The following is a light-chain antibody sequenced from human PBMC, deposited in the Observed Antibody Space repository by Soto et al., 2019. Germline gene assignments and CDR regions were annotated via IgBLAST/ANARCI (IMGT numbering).Light chain of an antibody. V-gene: IGLV2-14*01. CDR3: SSFTSSSTLNYV. J-gene: IGLJ1*01. Sequence: QSALTQPASVSGSYGQSITNSCTGTSSDVGGYNYVSWYQKHPGKAPKFMIYDVSNRPSGVSNRFSGSKSGNTASLTISGLQAEDEADYYCSSFTSSSTLNYVFGTGTKLTVL. CDR2: DVS. CDR1: SSDVGGYNY.